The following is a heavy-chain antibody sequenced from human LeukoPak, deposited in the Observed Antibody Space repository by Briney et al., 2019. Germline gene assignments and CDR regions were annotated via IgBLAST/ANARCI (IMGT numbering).Heavy chain of an antibody. J-gene: IGHJ4*02. CDR3: AREIYGRFDY. Sequence: ASVKVSCKASGYTFTSYGISWVRQAPGQGPACMGWINPYNGNTNYALKVQGRVTMTTDTSTSTAYLELRSLRSDDTAIYYCAREIYGRFDYWGQGTLVTVSS. V-gene: IGHV1-18*01. D-gene: IGHD4-17*01. CDR1: GYTFTSYG. CDR2: INPYNGNT.